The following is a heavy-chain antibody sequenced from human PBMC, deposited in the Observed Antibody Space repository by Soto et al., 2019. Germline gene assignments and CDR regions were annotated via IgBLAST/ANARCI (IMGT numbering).Heavy chain of an antibody. V-gene: IGHV3-74*01. D-gene: IGHD2-15*01. Sequence: PGGSLRLSCAASGFTFSSYWMHWVRQAPGKGLVWVSRINSDGSSTSYADSVKGRFTISRDNAKNTPYLQMNSLRAEDTAVYYCAGTVVRRDYFDYWGQGTLVTVSS. J-gene: IGHJ4*02. CDR1: GFTFSSYW. CDR2: INSDGSST. CDR3: AGTVVRRDYFDY.